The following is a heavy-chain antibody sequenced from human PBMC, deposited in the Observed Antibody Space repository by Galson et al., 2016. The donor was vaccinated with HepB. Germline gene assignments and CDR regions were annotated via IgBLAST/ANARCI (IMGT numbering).Heavy chain of an antibody. D-gene: IGHD3-16*01. CDR1: GLTFINYA. V-gene: IGHV3-30*03. CDR3: ASLDVSDY. CDR2: ISNDGDNK. Sequence: SLRLSCAASGLTFINYAMHWVRQAPGKGLEWVAAISNDGDNKKYADSVKGRFTISRDNSNNTLYLQMNSLRIEDTAVFYCASLDVSDYWGQGTLVTVSS. J-gene: IGHJ4*02.